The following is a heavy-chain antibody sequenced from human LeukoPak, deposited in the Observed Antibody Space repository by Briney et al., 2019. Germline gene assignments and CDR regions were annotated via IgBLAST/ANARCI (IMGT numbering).Heavy chain of an antibody. CDR2: IYCSGST. V-gene: IGHV4-39*01. D-gene: IGHD3-22*01. J-gene: IGHJ5*02. CDR3: AIQEEIVVVNWFDP. CDR1: GGSISSSSYY. Sequence: SQTLSLTCSVSGGSISSSSYYWGWIRQPPGKGLEWIGSIYCSGSTYYNPSLKSRVTISVDTSKNQFSLKLSSVTAADTAVYYCAIQEEIVVVNWFDPWGQGTLVTVSS.